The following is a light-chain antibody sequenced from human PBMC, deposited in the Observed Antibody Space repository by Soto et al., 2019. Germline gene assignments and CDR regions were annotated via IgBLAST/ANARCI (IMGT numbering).Light chain of an antibody. CDR1: NMGSKS. CDR2: DDS. V-gene: IGLV3-21*02. J-gene: IGLJ2*01. CDR3: QVWDSGSDHVV. Sequence: SYELTQPTSVSVAPGHTARITCGGTNMGSKSVHWYQQKPGQAPVLVVYDDSDRPSGIPERFSGSISGNTATLTISRVEAGDEADYYCQVWDSGSDHVVFGGGTKLTVL.